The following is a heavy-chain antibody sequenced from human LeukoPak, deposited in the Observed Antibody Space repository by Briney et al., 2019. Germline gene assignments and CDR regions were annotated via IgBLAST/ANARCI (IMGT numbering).Heavy chain of an antibody. Sequence: GGSLRLSCRASGFIFSNYEMNWVRQAPGKGLEWVTYISSGGSVIYYADSVKGRFTIYRDNAKNSLYLQMNSLRAEDTAVYYCARVVWDTYRGSFNSWSQGTLVTVSS. CDR3: ARVVWDTYRGSFNS. CDR2: ISSGGSVI. CDR1: GFIFSNYE. D-gene: IGHD1-26*01. V-gene: IGHV3-48*03. J-gene: IGHJ4*02.